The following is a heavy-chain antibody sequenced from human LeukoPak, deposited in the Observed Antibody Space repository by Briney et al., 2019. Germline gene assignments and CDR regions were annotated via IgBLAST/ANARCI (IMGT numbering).Heavy chain of an antibody. V-gene: IGHV3-11*04. CDR1: WLNVWDYY. CDR3: ARGFCQRVAVSDFDY. J-gene: IGHJ4*02. D-gene: IGHD6-19*01. CDR2: ISPGGSII. Sequence: KPGGSLRLSCAAWWLNVWDYYKRRIRLAPGKGLEWVSYISPGGSIIKDADSVKGRFTVSRDNSKNSLYLQLNSVTAADTTVYSCARGFCQRVAVSDFDYWGRGTLVTVSS.